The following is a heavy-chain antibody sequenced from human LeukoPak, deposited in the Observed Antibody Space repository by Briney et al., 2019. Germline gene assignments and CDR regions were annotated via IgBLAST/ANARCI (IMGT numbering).Heavy chain of an antibody. CDR3: ARDSPRGYCSGGSCYAWFDP. V-gene: IGHV3-21*01. CDR2: ISSSSSYI. Sequence: GGSLGLSCAASGFTFSSYSMNWVRQAPGKGLEWVSSISSSSSYIYYADSVKGRFTISRDNAKNSLYLQMNSLRAEDTAVYYCARDSPRGYCSGGSCYAWFDPWGQGTLVTVSS. J-gene: IGHJ5*02. D-gene: IGHD2-15*01. CDR1: GFTFSSYS.